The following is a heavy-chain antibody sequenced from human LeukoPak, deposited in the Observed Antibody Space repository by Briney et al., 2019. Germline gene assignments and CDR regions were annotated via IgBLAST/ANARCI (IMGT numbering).Heavy chain of an antibody. CDR2: ISYDGSNK. CDR1: GFTFSSYG. CDR3: AKGYSSGWSSRYYYYYGMDV. Sequence: TGGSLRLSCAASGFTFSSYGMHWVRQAPGKGLEWVAVISYDGSNKYYADSVKGRFTISRDNSKNTLYLQMNSLRAEDTAVYYCAKGYSSGWSSRYYYYYGMDVWGQGTTVTVSS. J-gene: IGHJ6*02. D-gene: IGHD6-19*01. V-gene: IGHV3-30*18.